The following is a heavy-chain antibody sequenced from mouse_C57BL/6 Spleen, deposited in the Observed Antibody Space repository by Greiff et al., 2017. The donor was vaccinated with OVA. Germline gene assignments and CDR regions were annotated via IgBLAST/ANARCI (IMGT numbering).Heavy chain of an antibody. CDR3: ARWGSSYDYYAMDY. CDR1: GYTFTSYW. V-gene: IGHV1-64*01. D-gene: IGHD1-1*01. J-gene: IGHJ4*01. CDR2: IHPNSGST. Sequence: QVQLQQPGAELVKPGASVKLSCKASGYTFTSYWMHWVKQRPGQGLEWIGMIHPNSGSTNYNEKFKSKATLTVDKSSSTAYMQLSSLTSEDSAVYYCARWGSSYDYYAMDYWGQGTSVTVSS.